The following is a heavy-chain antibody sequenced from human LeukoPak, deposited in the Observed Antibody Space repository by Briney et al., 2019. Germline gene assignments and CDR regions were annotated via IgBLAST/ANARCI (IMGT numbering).Heavy chain of an antibody. CDR2: IYHSGST. CDR1: GGSISSGGHS. Sequence: SETLSLTCTVSGGSISSGGHSWSWIRQPPGKGLEWIGYIYHSGSTYYNPSLKSRVTISVDRSKNQFSLKLSSVTAADTAVYYCARGDFTIFGVVTAFDYWGQGTLVTVSS. V-gene: IGHV4-30-2*01. CDR3: ARGDFTIFGVVTAFDY. J-gene: IGHJ4*02. D-gene: IGHD3-3*01.